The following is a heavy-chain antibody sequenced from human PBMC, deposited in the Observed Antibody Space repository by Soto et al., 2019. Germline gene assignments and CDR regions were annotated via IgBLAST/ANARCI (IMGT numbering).Heavy chain of an antibody. J-gene: IGHJ6*02. CDR2: IDPSDSYT. V-gene: IGHV5-10-1*01. Sequence: PXESLKIFWQSSGYRFTSYWISLVLQVPGEGLEWTGRIDPSDSYTNYSPSFQGHVTISADKSISTAYLQWSSLKASDTAMYYCARRDGSYYGTDHGMDVWGQGTTVTVSS. D-gene: IGHD1-26*01. CDR1: GYRFTSYW. CDR3: ARRDGSYYGTDHGMDV.